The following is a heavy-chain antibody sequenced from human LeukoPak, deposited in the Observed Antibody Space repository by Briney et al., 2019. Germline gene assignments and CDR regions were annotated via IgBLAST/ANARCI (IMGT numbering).Heavy chain of an antibody. CDR3: AKEVGTGYYILDGYYYGMDV. CDR2: ISYDGSNK. CDR1: GFTFSSYG. Sequence: GRSLRLSCAASGFTFSSYGMHWVRQAPGKGLEGVAVISYDGSNKYYADSVKGRFTISRDNSKNTLYLQMNSLRAEDTAVYYCAKEVGTGYYILDGYYYGMDVWGQGTTVTVSS. D-gene: IGHD3/OR15-3a*01. V-gene: IGHV3-30*18. J-gene: IGHJ6*02.